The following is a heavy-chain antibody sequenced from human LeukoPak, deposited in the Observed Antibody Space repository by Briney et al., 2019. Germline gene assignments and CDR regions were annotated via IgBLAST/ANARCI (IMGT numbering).Heavy chain of an antibody. Sequence: GGSLRLSCAASGFTFSDYYMSWIRQAPGKGLEWVANIKQDGSEKYYVDSVKGRFTISRDNAKNSLYLQMNSLRAEDTAVYYCASQDYDIGFMNVWGQGTTVTVSS. V-gene: IGHV3-7*01. J-gene: IGHJ6*02. D-gene: IGHD3-9*01. CDR3: ASQDYDIGFMNV. CDR2: IKQDGSEK. CDR1: GFTFSDYY.